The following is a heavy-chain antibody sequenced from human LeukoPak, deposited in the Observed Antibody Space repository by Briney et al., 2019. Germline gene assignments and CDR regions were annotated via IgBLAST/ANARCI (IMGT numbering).Heavy chain of an antibody. Sequence: ASVTVSCKASGYTFTGYYMHWVRQAPGQGLEWMGWINPNSGGTNYAQKFQGRVTMTRDTSISTAYMELSRLRSDDTAVYYCARDLRSQRLAGKGNLWFDPWGQGTLVTVSS. CDR1: GYTFTGYY. D-gene: IGHD6-19*01. CDR2: INPNSGGT. V-gene: IGHV1-2*02. CDR3: ARDLRSQRLAGKGNLWFDP. J-gene: IGHJ5*02.